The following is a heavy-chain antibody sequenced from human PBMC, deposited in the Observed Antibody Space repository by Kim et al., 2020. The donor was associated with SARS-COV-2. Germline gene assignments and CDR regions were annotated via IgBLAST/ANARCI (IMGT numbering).Heavy chain of an antibody. CDR2: INAGNGNT. D-gene: IGHD2-21*02. CDR1: GYTFTSYA. CDR3: ARDRGGGDYSTFSY. Sequence: ASVKVSCKASGYTFTSYAMHWVRQAPGQRLEWMGWINAGNGNTKYSQKFQGRVTITRDTSASTAYMELSSLRSEDTAVYYCARDRGGGDYSTFSYWGQGTLVTVSS. V-gene: IGHV1-3*01. J-gene: IGHJ4*02.